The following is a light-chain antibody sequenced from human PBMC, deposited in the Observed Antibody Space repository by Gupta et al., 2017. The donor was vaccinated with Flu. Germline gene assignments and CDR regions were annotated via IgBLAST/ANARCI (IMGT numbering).Light chain of an antibody. CDR3: CSDAGSSTWV. V-gene: IGLV2-23*01. J-gene: IGLJ3*02. CDR2: EGS. CDR1: SSDVGSYNL. Sequence: QSALTQPASVSGSPGQSITISCTGTSSDVGSYNLVSWYLQHPGKAPQLMVYEGSKRPSGVSRRFSGSKSGNTASLTISGPQEEDEADYYCCSDAGSSTWVFGGGTKRTVL.